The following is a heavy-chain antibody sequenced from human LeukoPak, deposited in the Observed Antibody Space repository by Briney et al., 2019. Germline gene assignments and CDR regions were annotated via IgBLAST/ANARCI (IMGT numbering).Heavy chain of an antibody. V-gene: IGHV3-33*01. CDR1: APTVSSYG. CDR2: IWYDGSNK. Sequence: SLTLAWAPAAPTVSSYGIQCVRQAPGKWLGWVAVIWYDGSNKYYADSVKGRFTISRDNSKNTLYLQMNSLRAEDTAVYYCARGYGSGNDFDYWGQGTLVTVSS. CDR3: ARGYGSGNDFDY. D-gene: IGHD3-10*01. J-gene: IGHJ4*02.